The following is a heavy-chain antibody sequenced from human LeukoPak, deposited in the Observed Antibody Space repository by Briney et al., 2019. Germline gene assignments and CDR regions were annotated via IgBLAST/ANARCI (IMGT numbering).Heavy chain of an antibody. J-gene: IGHJ5*02. V-gene: IGHV1-46*01. CDR1: GYTFTSYY. Sequence: ASVKVSCKASGYTFTSYYIHWVRQAPGQGLEWMGIVNPSSGSTTYAQKFQGRVTMTTDTSTSTAYMELRSLRPDDAAVYYCARGGGGDSSSSFFWFDPWGQGTLVTVSS. D-gene: IGHD6-6*01. CDR3: ARGGGGDSSSSFFWFDP. CDR2: VNPSSGST.